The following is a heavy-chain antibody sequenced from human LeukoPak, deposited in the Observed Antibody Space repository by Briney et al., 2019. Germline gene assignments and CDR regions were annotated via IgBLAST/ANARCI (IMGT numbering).Heavy chain of an antibody. Sequence: GGSLRLSCAASGFTFDDYAMHWVRQAPGKGLEWVSGISWNSGSTGYADSVKGRFTISRDNAKNSLYLQMNSLRAEDTALYYCAKDRYSSSWYYFDYWGQGTLVTVSS. CDR1: GFTFDDYA. J-gene: IGHJ4*02. CDR3: AKDRYSSSWYYFDY. V-gene: IGHV3-9*01. D-gene: IGHD6-13*01. CDR2: ISWNSGST.